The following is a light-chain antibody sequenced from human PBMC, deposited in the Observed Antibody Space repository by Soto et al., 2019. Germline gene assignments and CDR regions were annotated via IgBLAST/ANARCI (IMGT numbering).Light chain of an antibody. J-gene: IGKJ1*01. V-gene: IGKV3-15*01. CDR2: GAS. Sequence: EIVMTQSPATLSVSPGERATLSCRASQSVSSNLAWYQQKPGQAPRLLIYGASTRATGIPARFSGSGSGTEFTLTISSLQSEDFAVYYCQQYNNWPPWTGGQGTKVEI. CDR3: QQYNNWPPWT. CDR1: QSVSSN.